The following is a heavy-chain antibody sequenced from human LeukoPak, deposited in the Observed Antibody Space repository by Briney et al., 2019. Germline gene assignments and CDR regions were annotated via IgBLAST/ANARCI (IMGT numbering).Heavy chain of an antibody. CDR2: IYYSGST. CDR1: GGSISSYY. CDR3: ARGSLTTAAMDV. V-gene: IGHV4-59*01. D-gene: IGHD2/OR15-2a*01. J-gene: IGHJ6*03. Sequence: TSETLSLTCTASGGSISSYYCSSIRQPPGKGLEWIGYIYYSGSTNYNPSLKSRVTISVDTSKNQFSLKLSSVTAADTAVYYCARGSLTTAAMDVWGKGTTVTVSS.